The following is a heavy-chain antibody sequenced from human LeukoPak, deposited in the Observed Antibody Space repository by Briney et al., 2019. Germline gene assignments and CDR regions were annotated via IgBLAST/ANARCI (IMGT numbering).Heavy chain of an antibody. J-gene: IGHJ4*02. CDR2: LNPSGGST. V-gene: IGHV1-46*01. D-gene: IGHD6-19*01. Sequence: ASVKVSCKASGSTFTNYYIHWVRQAPGQGLEWMGILNPSGGSTSYAQKFQDRVTMTRDTSMSTVSMELSSLRSEDTAVYYCARAPRVAENGDFDYWGQGTLVTVSS. CDR3: ARAPRVAENGDFDY. CDR1: GSTFTNYY.